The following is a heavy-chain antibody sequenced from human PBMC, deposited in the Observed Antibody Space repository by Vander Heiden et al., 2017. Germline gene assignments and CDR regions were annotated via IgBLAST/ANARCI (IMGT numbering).Heavy chain of an antibody. CDR3: ARHPYDSNGNGYYYETHYYFDA. CDR1: GYNFATNW. J-gene: IGHJ4*02. D-gene: IGHD3-22*01. V-gene: IGHV5-10-1*03. Sequence: EVQLAQSGAEVKKPGESLTISCTGSGYNFATNWITWVRQMPGKGLEWMGRIDPRDSGTKYSPSFQGHVTISADKSISTAYLQWSSLKASDTAMYYCARHPYDSNGNGYYYETHYYFDAWGQGSLVTVSS. CDR2: IDPRDSGT.